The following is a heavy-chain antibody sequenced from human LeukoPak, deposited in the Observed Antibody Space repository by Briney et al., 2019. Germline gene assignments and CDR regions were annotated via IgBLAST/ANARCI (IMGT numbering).Heavy chain of an antibody. J-gene: IGHJ4*02. D-gene: IGHD2-2*02. CDR2: INPITGDT. CDR1: GYTFTSYG. Sequence: ASVKVSCKASGYTFTSYGISWVRQAPGHGLEWVGWINPITGDTNYAQKFQGRVTVARDTSIRTAYMEVSRLRFDDSALYFCAREAGCSSTSCHNDYWGQGTLVTVSS. CDR3: AREAGCSSTSCHNDY. V-gene: IGHV1-2*02.